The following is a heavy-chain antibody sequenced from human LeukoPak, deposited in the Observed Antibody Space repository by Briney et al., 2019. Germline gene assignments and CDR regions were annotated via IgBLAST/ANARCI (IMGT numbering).Heavy chain of an antibody. Sequence: GASVKVSCKASGYTFTGYYMHWVRQAPGQGLEWMGWINPNSGGTNYAQKFQGWVTMTRDTSISTAYMDLSRLRSDDTAVYYCASGVLPAALSVGQNDAFDIWGQGTMVTVSS. CDR3: ASGVLPAALSVGQNDAFDI. D-gene: IGHD2-2*01. CDR2: INPNSGGT. V-gene: IGHV1-2*04. CDR1: GYTFTGYY. J-gene: IGHJ3*02.